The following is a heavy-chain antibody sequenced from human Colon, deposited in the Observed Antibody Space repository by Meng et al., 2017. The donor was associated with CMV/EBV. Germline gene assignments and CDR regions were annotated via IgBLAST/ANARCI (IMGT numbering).Heavy chain of an antibody. CDR1: RLSVSSNY. CDR2: SDVDALT. D-gene: IGHD3-16*01. V-gene: IGHV3-53*01. CDR3: AKDLCGGVHIDF. J-gene: IGHJ4*02. Sequence: VKQGASGIGFIEPEGSTTTSHAASRLSVSSNYMRWVRQAPGKCLEWVSVSDVDALTYYSEPVSSRFTISRDSSTNTIHLHLNSLRYDDSAVYNYAKDLCGGVHIDFWGQGTLVTVSS.